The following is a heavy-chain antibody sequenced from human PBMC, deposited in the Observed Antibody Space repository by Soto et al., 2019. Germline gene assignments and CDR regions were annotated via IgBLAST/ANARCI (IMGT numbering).Heavy chain of an antibody. CDR3: GRLIHCFSTSCYLDF. V-gene: IGHV4-39*01. CDR2: INYSGTT. Sequence: QLQLQESGPGLVEPSETLSLTCTVSGGSISTSSFFWTWIRQPPGKGLEWMGSINYSGTTYYTSSLRSRVNISVDKSKNQFSLKMGFVTAGGPAVFYCGRLIHCFSTSCYLDFWGQGILVTVSS. CDR1: GGSISTSSFF. D-gene: IGHD2-2*01. J-gene: IGHJ4*02.